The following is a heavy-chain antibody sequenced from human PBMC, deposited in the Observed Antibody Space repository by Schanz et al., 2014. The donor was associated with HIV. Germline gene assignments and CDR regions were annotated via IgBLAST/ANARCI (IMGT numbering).Heavy chain of an antibody. V-gene: IGHV1-2*02. J-gene: IGHJ5*02. CDR1: GYTFTGYY. CDR2: INPNGGGT. CDR3: ARDDPFDP. Sequence: QVQLVQSGAEVKEPGASVKVSCKASGYTFTGYYLHWVRQAPGQGLEWMGWINPNGGGTNFAQKFQGRVTMTRDTSISTAYMELSRLRSDDTAVYYCARDDPFDPWGQGTLVTVSS.